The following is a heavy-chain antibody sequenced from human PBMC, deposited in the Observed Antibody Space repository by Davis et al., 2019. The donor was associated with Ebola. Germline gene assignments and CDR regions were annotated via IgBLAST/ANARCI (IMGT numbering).Heavy chain of an antibody. J-gene: IGHJ4*02. CDR1: GGSFTSGGYY. CDR2: IDNSVST. CDR3: ARGVYSGTFEAWGH. Sequence: SCSVSGGSFTSGGYYCTCIRQHPATGLEWLGFIDNSVSTFYNPSLKRRVTISVDTSKNLFSLGLTSVTAADTAVYYWARGVYSGTFEAWGHWGPGTLVTVSS. D-gene: IGHD1-26*01. V-gene: IGHV4-31*02.